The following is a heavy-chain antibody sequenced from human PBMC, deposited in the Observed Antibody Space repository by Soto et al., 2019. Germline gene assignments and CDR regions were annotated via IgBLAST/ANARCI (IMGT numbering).Heavy chain of an antibody. CDR1: GGTISSWY. D-gene: IGHD5-12*01. CDR2: ISYSGTT. Sequence: PSETLSLTCTVSGGTISSWYWSWIRQPPGEGLEWIGFISYSGTTSYSPSLKSRLAISLDTSKNQFSLSLTSVTAADTAVYYCARGRGYSYGLDPWGQGTLVTVSS. CDR3: ARGRGYSYGLDP. V-gene: IGHV4-30-4*01. J-gene: IGHJ5*02.